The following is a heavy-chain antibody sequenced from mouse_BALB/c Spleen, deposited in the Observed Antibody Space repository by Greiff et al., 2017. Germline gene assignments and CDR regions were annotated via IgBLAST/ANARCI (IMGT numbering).Heavy chain of an antibody. J-gene: IGHJ3*01. CDR2: INPNNGGT. Sequence: EVQLQQSGPELVKPGASVKIPCKASGYTFTDYNMAWVKQSHGKSLEWIGDINPNNGGTIYNQKFKGKATLTVDKTSSTAYMELRSLTSEDTAVYYCAREEAWFAYWGQGTLVTVSA. CDR1: GYTFTDYN. CDR3: AREEAWFAY. V-gene: IGHV1-18*01.